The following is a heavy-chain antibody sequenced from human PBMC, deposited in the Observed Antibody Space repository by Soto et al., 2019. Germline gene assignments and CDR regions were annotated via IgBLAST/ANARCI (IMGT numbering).Heavy chain of an antibody. CDR2: IFPKSGGT. D-gene: IGHD3-16*01. CDR3: AREGMYHYETKDYYPSTYGLDV. CDR1: GYSFTGSY. Sequence: ASVKVSCKSSGYSFTGSYLHWVRQAPGQGPEWMGWIFPKSGGTKSAQKFQGRVTMTRDTSISTAYMELKRLRSDDTAVYFCAREGMYHYETKDYYPSTYGLDVWGQGTTVTVSS. V-gene: IGHV1-2*02. J-gene: IGHJ6*02.